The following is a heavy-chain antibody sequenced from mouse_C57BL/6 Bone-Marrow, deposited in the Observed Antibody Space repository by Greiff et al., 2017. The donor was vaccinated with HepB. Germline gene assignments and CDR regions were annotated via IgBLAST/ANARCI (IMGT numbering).Heavy chain of an antibody. Sequence: DVKLVESGPGLVKPSQSLSLTCSVTGYSITSGYYWNWIRQFPGNKLEWMGYISYDGSNNYNPSLKNRISITRDTSKNQFFLKLNSVTTEDTATYYWQREGNYLDYWGQGTTLTASS. CDR1: GYSITSGYY. V-gene: IGHV3-6*01. J-gene: IGHJ2*01. CDR3: QREGNYLDY. CDR2: ISYDGSN.